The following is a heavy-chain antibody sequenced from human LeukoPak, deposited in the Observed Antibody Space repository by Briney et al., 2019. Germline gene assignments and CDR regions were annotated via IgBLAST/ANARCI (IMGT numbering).Heavy chain of an antibody. CDR2: IYYSGST. Sequence: SETLSLTCTVSGGSISSSSYYWGWIRQPPGKGLEWIGSIYYSGSTYYNPSLKSRVTISVDTSKNQFSLKLSSVTAADTAVYYCARGAPYYDILTGYFVNWFDPWGQGTLVTVSS. V-gene: IGHV4-39*07. CDR3: ARGAPYYDILTGYFVNWFDP. J-gene: IGHJ5*02. D-gene: IGHD3-9*01. CDR1: GGSISSSSYY.